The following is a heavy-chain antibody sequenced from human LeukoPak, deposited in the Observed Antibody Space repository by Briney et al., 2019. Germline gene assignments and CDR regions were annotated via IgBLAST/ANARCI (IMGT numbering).Heavy chain of an antibody. J-gene: IGHJ4*02. CDR3: ARGDYYGSGGFDY. CDR2: IIPIFGTT. V-gene: IGHV1-69*06. CDR1: GDTFSSYA. Sequence: SVKVSCKASGDTFSSYAINWVRQAPGQGLEWMGGIIPIFGTTKYAQKFQGRVTITADKSTSTVYMELSSLRSEDTAVYYCARGDYYGSGGFDYWGQGNLDTVSS. D-gene: IGHD3-10*01.